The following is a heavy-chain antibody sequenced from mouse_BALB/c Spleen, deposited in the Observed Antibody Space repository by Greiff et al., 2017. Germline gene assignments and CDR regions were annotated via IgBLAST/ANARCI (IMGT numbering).Heavy chain of an antibody. CDR1: GFTFSNYW. CDR2: IRLKSNNYAT. Sequence: EVKLMASGGGLVQPGGSMKLFCVASGFTFSNYWMNWVRQSPEKGLEWVAEIRLKSNNYATHYAESVKGRFTISRDDSKSSVYLQMNNLRAEDTGIYFCTRNYYGSSWYFDVWGAGTTVTVSS. J-gene: IGHJ1*01. D-gene: IGHD1-1*01. CDR3: TRNYYGSSWYFDV. V-gene: IGHV6-6*02.